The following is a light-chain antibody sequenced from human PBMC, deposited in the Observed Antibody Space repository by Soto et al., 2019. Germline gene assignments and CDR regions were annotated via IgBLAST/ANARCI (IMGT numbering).Light chain of an antibody. CDR1: QDVGRY. CDR2: GAS. J-gene: IGKJ1*01. V-gene: IGKV1-8*01. CDR3: QQYKNYPLT. Sequence: AIRMTQSPSSLSASAGDRVAIACRASQDVGRYLAWYQQKPGQAPKLLIYGASTLQSGVPSRFSGGGSGTDFTLTISCLQSEDFATYYCQQYKNYPLTFGQGTKVEIK.